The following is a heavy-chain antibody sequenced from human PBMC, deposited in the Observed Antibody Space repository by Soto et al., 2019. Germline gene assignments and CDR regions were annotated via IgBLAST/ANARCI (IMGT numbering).Heavy chain of an antibody. Sequence: HPGGSLQPSIEASGFPVISNYMSWVRQAPGKGLKLVSVIYSGGSTYYADSVKGRFTISRDNSKNTLYLQMNSLRAEDTAVYYCARVPLFYDSSGSEARGDAFDIWGQGTMVTVSS. V-gene: IGHV3-53*01. CDR2: IYSGGST. D-gene: IGHD3-22*01. CDR1: GFPVISNY. J-gene: IGHJ3*02. CDR3: ARVPLFYDSSGSEARGDAFDI.